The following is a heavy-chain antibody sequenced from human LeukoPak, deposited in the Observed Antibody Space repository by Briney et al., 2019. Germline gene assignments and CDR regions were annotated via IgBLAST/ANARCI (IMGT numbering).Heavy chain of an antibody. J-gene: IGHJ4*02. CDR2: IYYSGST. Sequence: PSETLSLTCTVSGGSISSSSYYWGWIRQPPGKGLEWIGSIYYSGSTYYNPSLKSRVTISVDTSKNQFSLKLSSVTAADTAVYYCARAIWLEWLFFDYWGQGTLVTVSS. CDR1: GGSISSSSYY. V-gene: IGHV4-39*01. CDR3: ARAIWLEWLFFDY. D-gene: IGHD3-3*01.